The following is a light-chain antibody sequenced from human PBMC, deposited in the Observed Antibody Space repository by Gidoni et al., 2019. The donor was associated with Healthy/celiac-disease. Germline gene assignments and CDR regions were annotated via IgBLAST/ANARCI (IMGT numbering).Light chain of an antibody. CDR2: DVS. CDR3: CSYAGSYSWV. CDR1: SSDVGGYNY. J-gene: IGLJ3*02. V-gene: IGLV2-11*01. Sequence: QSALTQPRLVVGSPGQSVTISCTGTSSDVGGYNYVSWYQQQPGKAPKLMIYDVSKRPSGVPDRFSGSKSGNTASLTISGLQAEDEADYYCCSYAGSYSWVFGGGTKLTVL.